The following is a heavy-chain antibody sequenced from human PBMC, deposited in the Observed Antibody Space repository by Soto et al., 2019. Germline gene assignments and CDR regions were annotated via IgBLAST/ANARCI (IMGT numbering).Heavy chain of an antibody. D-gene: IGHD6-19*01. CDR3: ARRQGSGWVHFDY. V-gene: IGHV4-39*01. Sequence: QLQLQESGPGLVKPSETLSLTCTVSGGSISSSSYYWGWIRQPPGKGLERIGSIYYSGSTYYNPSLKSRVPISVDRSKNQFSLKLSSVTAADTAVYYCARRQGSGWVHFDYWGQGTLVTVSS. J-gene: IGHJ4*02. CDR2: IYYSGST. CDR1: GGSISSSSYY.